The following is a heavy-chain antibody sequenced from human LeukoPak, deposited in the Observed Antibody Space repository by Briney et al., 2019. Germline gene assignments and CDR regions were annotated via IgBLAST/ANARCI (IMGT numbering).Heavy chain of an antibody. CDR2: IIPIFGTA. V-gene: IGHV1-69*13. Sequence: SVKVSCKASGGTFSSYAISWVRQAPGQGLEWMGGIIPIFGTANYAQKFQGRVTITADESTSTAYMELRSLRSDDTAVYYCARGVVWVSDAIYYMDVWGKGTTVTVSS. D-gene: IGHD2-15*01. CDR1: GGTFSSYA. J-gene: IGHJ6*03. CDR3: ARGVVWVSDAIYYMDV.